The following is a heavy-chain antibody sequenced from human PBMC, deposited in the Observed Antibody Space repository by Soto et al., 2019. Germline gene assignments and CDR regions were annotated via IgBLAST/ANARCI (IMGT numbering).Heavy chain of an antibody. Sequence: EVQLLESGGGLVQPGGSLRLSCADSGFTFSSYAMSWVRQAPGKGLEWVSAISGSGGSTYYADSVKGRFTISRDNSKNTLYLQMNSLRAEDTAVYYCAKTPSGSYSWDYWGQGTLVTVSS. V-gene: IGHV3-23*01. CDR2: ISGSGGST. D-gene: IGHD1-26*01. CDR3: AKTPSGSYSWDY. CDR1: GFTFSSYA. J-gene: IGHJ4*02.